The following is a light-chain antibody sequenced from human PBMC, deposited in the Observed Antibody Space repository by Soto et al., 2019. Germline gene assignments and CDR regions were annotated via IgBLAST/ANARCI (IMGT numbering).Light chain of an antibody. CDR1: ASNIGADYD. CDR3: QAYDRSLNGWV. Sequence: QSALTQPPSVSGAPGQRVTISCTGSASNIGADYDAHWYQQLPGAAPQLLIYGNTNRPSGVPDRISGSKSGASAYLSITGLQAEDEADYYCQAYDRSLNGWVFGGGTKLTVL. J-gene: IGLJ3*02. CDR2: GNT. V-gene: IGLV1-40*01.